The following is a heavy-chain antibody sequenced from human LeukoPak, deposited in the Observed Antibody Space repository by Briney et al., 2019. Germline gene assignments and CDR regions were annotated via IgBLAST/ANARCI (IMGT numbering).Heavy chain of an antibody. CDR1: GGSISSGDYY. CDR2: IYYSGST. D-gene: IGHD3-22*01. Sequence: SQTLSLTCTVSGGSISSGDYYWSWIRQPPGKGLEWIGYIYYSGSTHYNPSLKSRVTISVDTSKNQFSLKLSSVTAADTAVYYCARGEYDSSGYYYGSFDYWGQGTLVTVSS. CDR3: ARGEYDSSGYYYGSFDY. J-gene: IGHJ4*02. V-gene: IGHV4-30-4*08.